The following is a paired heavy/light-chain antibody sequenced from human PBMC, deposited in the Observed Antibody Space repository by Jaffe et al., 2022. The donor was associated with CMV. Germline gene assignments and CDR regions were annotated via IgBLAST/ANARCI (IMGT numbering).Heavy chain of an antibody. CDR1: GFTFNSYW. Sequence: EQLVESGGDLVQPGGSLRLSCAASGFTFNSYWFHWVRQAPGKGLVWVSRINSDGSDTTYADSVKGRFTISRDNAKNTVYLQMNSLRAEDTAVYYCTSPLGWEPPLLQLWGQGTLVTVSS. V-gene: IGHV3-74*03. CDR2: INSDGSDT. J-gene: IGHJ1*01. CDR3: TSPLGWEPPLLQL. D-gene: IGHD1-26*01.
Light chain of an antibody. CDR3: QQYVSSTWT. Sequence: EIVLTQSPGTLSLSPGERASLSCRATQSVSGNYLAWYQQKPGQAPRLLIYGASSRSTGIPDRFSGSGSGTDFTLTISRLEPEDFAVYYCQQYVSSTWTFGQGTKVEIK. J-gene: IGKJ1*01. CDR1: QSVSGNY. V-gene: IGKV3-20*01. CDR2: GAS.